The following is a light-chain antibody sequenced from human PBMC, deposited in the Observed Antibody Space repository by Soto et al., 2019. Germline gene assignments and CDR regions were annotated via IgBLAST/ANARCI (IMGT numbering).Light chain of an antibody. Sequence: EIVMTQSLATLSVSPGERATLSCRASQNIATNLAWYQQKPGQAPGLLIFDASTRATGIPGRFSGSGSGTEFTLTISCMQSEDSAVYHCQRDSDWPRTFGQGTKVEIK. CDR3: QRDSDWPRT. J-gene: IGKJ1*01. CDR2: DAS. CDR1: QNIATN. V-gene: IGKV3-15*01.